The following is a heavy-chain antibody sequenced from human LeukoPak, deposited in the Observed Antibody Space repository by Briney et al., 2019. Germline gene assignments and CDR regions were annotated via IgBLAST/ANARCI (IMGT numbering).Heavy chain of an antibody. D-gene: IGHD2-8*01. Sequence: GGSLRLSCAASGFTFSHYAMSWVRQAPGKGPEWVSAISKDGGDSYYADPVKGRFAISRDNSKNMLYLQMNSLRVEDTAVYYCARDARYNNGDWGQGTLVTVSS. CDR2: ISKDGGDS. J-gene: IGHJ4*02. V-gene: IGHV3-23*01. CDR1: GFTFSHYA. CDR3: ARDARYNNGD.